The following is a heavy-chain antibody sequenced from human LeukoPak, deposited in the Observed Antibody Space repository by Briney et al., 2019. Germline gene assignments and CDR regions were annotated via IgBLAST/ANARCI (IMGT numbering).Heavy chain of an antibody. D-gene: IGHD1-26*01. CDR1: GFIFSNYW. CDR2: IKQDGSDK. V-gene: IGHV3-7*01. CDR3: ARQSGSFSYGMDV. J-gene: IGHJ6*02. Sequence: PGGSLRLSCAASGFIFSNYWMSWVRQAPGKGLEWVANIKQDGSDKYYVDSVKGRFSISRDNAENSLYPQMNSLGAEDTAVYYCARQSGSFSYGMDVWGPGTTVTVSS.